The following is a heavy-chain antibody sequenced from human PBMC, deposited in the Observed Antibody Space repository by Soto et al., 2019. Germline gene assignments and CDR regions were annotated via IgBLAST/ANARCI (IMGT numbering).Heavy chain of an antibody. Sequence: ASVKVSCKASGYTFTKYGVTWVRQAPGQGLEWMGTINPSGGHTTYAQKFLGRVTMTRDSSTSTLYMELTSLRFEDTAVYYCARGGHVVVVTAAFDYWGQGTLVTVSS. D-gene: IGHD2-21*02. CDR3: ARGGHVVVVTAAFDY. CDR1: GYTFTKYG. V-gene: IGHV1-46*03. J-gene: IGHJ4*02. CDR2: INPSGGHT.